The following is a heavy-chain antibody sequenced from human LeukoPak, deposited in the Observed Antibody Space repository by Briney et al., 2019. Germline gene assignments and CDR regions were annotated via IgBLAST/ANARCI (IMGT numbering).Heavy chain of an antibody. CDR3: ARDPYSSGRYYFDY. CDR2: IIPIFGTA. D-gene: IGHD6-19*01. J-gene: IGHJ4*02. V-gene: IGHV1-69*13. CDR1: GGTFSSYA. Sequence: ASVKVSCKASGGTFSSYAFNWVRQAPGQGLEWMGGIIPIFGTANYAQKFQGRVTITADESTSTAYMELSCLRSEDTAVYYCARDPYSSGRYYFDYWGQGTLVTVSS.